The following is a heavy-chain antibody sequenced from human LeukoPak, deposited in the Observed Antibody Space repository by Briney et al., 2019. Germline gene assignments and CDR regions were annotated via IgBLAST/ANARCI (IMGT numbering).Heavy chain of an antibody. J-gene: IGHJ5*02. V-gene: IGHV3-7*01. CDR2: MNQDGSQR. CDR3: SRDWTSPDGIGHH. Sequence: GGSLRLSCAASGFTFSNFWMTWVRQAPGEGLEWVAYMNQDGSQRYYADSVRGRFTIARDNAKSSLYLRMSSLRTDDTGVYYCSRDWTSPDGIGHHWGQGTLVTVCS. D-gene: IGHD2-2*02. CDR1: GFTFSNFW.